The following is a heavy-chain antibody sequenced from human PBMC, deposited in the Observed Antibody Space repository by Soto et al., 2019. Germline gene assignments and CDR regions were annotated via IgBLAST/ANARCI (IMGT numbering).Heavy chain of an antibody. J-gene: IGHJ6*02. CDR3: ARDRLPSATGYGMDV. D-gene: IGHD2-2*01. V-gene: IGHV3-30-3*01. CDR1: GFTFSSYA. Sequence: GGSLRLSCAASGFTFSSYAMHWVRQAPGKGLEWVAVISYDGSNKYYADSVKGRFTISRDNSKNTLYLQMNSLRAEDTAVYYCARDRLPSATGYGMDVWGQRTTVTVPS. CDR2: ISYDGSNK.